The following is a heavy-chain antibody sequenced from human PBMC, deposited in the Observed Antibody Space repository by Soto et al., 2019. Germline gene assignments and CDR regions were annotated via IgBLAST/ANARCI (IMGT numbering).Heavy chain of an antibody. J-gene: IGHJ6*02. Sequence: LSLTCAVYGGSFSGYYWSWIRQPPGKGLEWIGEINHSGSTNYNPSLKSRVTISVDTSKNQFSLKLSSVTAADTAVYYCARGFTRKQPNYYGMDVWGQGTTVTVSS. CDR1: GGSFSGYY. CDR2: INHSGST. CDR3: ARGFTRKQPNYYGMDV. D-gene: IGHD5-18*01. V-gene: IGHV4-34*01.